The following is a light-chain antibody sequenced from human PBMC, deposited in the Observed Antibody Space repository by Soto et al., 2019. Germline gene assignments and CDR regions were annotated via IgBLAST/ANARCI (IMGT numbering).Light chain of an antibody. Sequence: EIVLTQSPCTLSLSPGERATLSCRASQSVSSSYLAWYQQKPGQAPRLLIYGASSRPTGIPDRFSGSGSGTDFTLTISSLQPEDFATYYCQQYNSYVFGPGTKVDIK. V-gene: IGKV3-20*01. CDR1: QSVSSSY. CDR2: GAS. J-gene: IGKJ3*01. CDR3: QQYNSYV.